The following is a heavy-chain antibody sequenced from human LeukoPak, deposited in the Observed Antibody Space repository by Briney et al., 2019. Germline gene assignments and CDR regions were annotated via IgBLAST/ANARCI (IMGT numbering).Heavy chain of an antibody. CDR3: ARGANYCTNGVCSLFY. CDR1: GYTFTSYY. V-gene: IGHV1-46*01. CDR2: INASDGST. Sequence: ASVKVSCKASGYTFTSYYMHWVRQAPGQGLERMGVINASDGSTSSAQKFQGRVTMTRDTSTSTVYMELSSLRSEDTAVYYCARGANYCTNGVCSLFYWGQGTLVTVSS. D-gene: IGHD2-8*01. J-gene: IGHJ4*02.